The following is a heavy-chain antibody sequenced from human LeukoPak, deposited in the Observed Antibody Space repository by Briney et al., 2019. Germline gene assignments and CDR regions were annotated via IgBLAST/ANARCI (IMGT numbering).Heavy chain of an antibody. V-gene: IGHV3-7*01. Sequence: GGSLRLSCAASGFTFSSYWMSWVRQAPGKGLEWVANIKQDGSEKYYVDSVKGRFTISRDNAKNSLYLQMNSLRAEDTAVYYCARGEGLGTTNGGYYFVYWGQGSLVIVSS. CDR1: GFTFSSYW. J-gene: IGHJ4*02. CDR2: IKQDGSEK. CDR3: ARGEGLGTTNGGYYFVY. D-gene: IGHD1-26*01.